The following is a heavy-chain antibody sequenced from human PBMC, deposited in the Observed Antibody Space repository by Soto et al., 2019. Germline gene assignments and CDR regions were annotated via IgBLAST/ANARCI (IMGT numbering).Heavy chain of an antibody. V-gene: IGHV1-18*04. CDR1: GYTFTSYG. CDR2: ISAYNGNT. Sequence: ASVKVSCKASGYTFTSYGISWVRQAPGQGLEWMGWISAYNGNTNYAQKLQGRVTMTTDTSTSTAYMELRSLRSDDTAVYYCARAPSIFGVVTGYDYWGQGTLVTVSS. J-gene: IGHJ4*02. D-gene: IGHD3-3*01. CDR3: ARAPSIFGVVTGYDY.